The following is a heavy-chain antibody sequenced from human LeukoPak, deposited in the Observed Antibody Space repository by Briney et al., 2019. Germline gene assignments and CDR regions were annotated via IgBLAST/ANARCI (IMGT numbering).Heavy chain of an antibody. CDR3: ARELPGGYYYGSGSYYRANYYYYMDV. D-gene: IGHD3-10*01. J-gene: IGHJ6*03. CDR1: GDSVSSNSAA. Sequence: SQTLSLTCAISGDSVSSNSAAWNWIRQSPSRGLEWLGRTYYRSKWYNDYAVSVKSRITINPDTSKNRFSLQLNSVTPEDTAVYYCARELPGGYYYGSGSYYRANYYYYMDVWGKGTTVTISS. CDR2: TYYRSKWYN. V-gene: IGHV6-1*01.